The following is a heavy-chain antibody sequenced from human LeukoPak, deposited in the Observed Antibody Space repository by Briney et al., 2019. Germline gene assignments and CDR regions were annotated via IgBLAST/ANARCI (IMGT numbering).Heavy chain of an antibody. CDR2: ISSSGSTT. CDR1: GFTFSSYD. V-gene: IGHV3-48*03. Sequence: GGSLRLSCAVSGFTFSSYDVKWVRQAPGKGLEWVSFISSSGSTTNYADSVKGRFTISRDNAKNSLYLQMNSLRAEDTAVYYCARSLYSSGWYINWFDPWGQGTLVTVSS. D-gene: IGHD6-19*01. CDR3: ARSLYSSGWYINWFDP. J-gene: IGHJ5*02.